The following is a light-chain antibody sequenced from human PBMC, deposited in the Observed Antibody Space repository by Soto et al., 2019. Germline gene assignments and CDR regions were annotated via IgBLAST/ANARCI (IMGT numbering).Light chain of an antibody. V-gene: IGLV2-8*01. CDR3: SSYAGNSNYV. J-gene: IGLJ1*01. Sequence: QSALTQPPSASGSPGQSATISCTGTSSDVGAYKFVSWYQQNPGKAPKLIIYDVTKRPTGVPDRFSGSKSGNTASLTVSGLQAEDEADYYCSSYAGNSNYVFGSGTKVTV. CDR1: SSDVGAYKF. CDR2: DVT.